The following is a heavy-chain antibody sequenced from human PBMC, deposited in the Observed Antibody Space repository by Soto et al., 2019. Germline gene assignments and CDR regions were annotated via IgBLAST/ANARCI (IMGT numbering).Heavy chain of an antibody. CDR1: GGSISSYY. J-gene: IGHJ4*02. Sequence: PSETLSLTCTVPGGSISSYYWSWIRQPPGKGLEWIGYIYYSGSTNYNPSLKSRVTISVDTSKNQFSLKLSSVTAADTAVYYCARGMARYKAYYFDYWGQGTLVTVSS. CDR2: IYYSGST. V-gene: IGHV4-59*01. D-gene: IGHD1-1*01. CDR3: ARGMARYKAYYFDY.